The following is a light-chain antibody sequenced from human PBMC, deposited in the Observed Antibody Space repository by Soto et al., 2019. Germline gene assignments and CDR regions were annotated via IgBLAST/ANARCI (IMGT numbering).Light chain of an antibody. V-gene: IGKV3-20*01. CDR2: GAS. Sequence: EIVMTQSPGTLSLSPGERATLSCRASQSVSNSHLAWFQQKPGQAPRLLIYGASSRATGTPDRFSGSGSGTDFTLTISRLESEDFAVYYCQQYGSSPRTFGQGTKVEIK. CDR3: QQYGSSPRT. J-gene: IGKJ1*01. CDR1: QSVSNSH.